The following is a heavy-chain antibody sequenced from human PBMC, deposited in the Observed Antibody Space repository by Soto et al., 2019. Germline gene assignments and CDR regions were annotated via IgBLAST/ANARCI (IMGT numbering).Heavy chain of an antibody. CDR1: GGSFSGYY. Sequence: SETLSLTCAVYGGSFSGYYWSWIRQPPGKGLEWIGEINHSGSTNYNPSLKSRVTISVDTSKNQFSLKLSSVTAADTAVYYRASQTSSIAARTIDYWGQGTLVTVSS. V-gene: IGHV4-34*01. CDR3: ASQTSSIAARTIDY. J-gene: IGHJ4*02. D-gene: IGHD6-6*01. CDR2: INHSGST.